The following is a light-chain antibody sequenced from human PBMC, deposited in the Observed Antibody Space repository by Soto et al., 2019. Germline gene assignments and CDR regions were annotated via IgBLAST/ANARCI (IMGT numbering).Light chain of an antibody. J-gene: IGLJ1*01. CDR1: SSDVGGYNY. CDR2: DVS. V-gene: IGLV2-14*03. CDR3: NSYTSSSTHV. Sequence: TQPASVSWSPGQSITISCTGTSSDVGGYNYVSWYQQHPGKAPKLIISDVSNRPSGVSNRFSGSKSGNTASLTISGLQAEDEADYYCNSYTSSSTHVFGTGTKVTVL.